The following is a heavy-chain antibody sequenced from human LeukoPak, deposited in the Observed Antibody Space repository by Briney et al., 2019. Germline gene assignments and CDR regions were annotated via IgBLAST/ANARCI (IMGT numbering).Heavy chain of an antibody. Sequence: WASVKVSCKASGYTFTGYYMHWVRQAPGQGLEWMGRINPNSGGTNYAQKFQGRVTMTRDTSISTAYMELSRLRSDDTAVYHCARDCTNGVCYFLFDYWGQGTPVTVSS. J-gene: IGHJ4*02. CDR2: INPNSGGT. CDR3: ARDCTNGVCYFLFDY. CDR1: GYTFTGYY. D-gene: IGHD2-8*01. V-gene: IGHV1-2*06.